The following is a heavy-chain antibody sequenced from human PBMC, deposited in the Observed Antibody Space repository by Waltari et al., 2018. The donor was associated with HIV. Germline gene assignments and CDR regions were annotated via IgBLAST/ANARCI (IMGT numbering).Heavy chain of an antibody. D-gene: IGHD6-19*01. Sequence: EVRLLESGGGLVRTGGSRRLAGAASGFRFSDYNMNWFRQGPGKGLEWVASIGSLQNFIHYADSVKGRFTVSRDNAKNSLYLQMNSLTAEDTAVYYCARGPSSGWSWFDPWGQGTLVTVSS. J-gene: IGHJ5*02. CDR2: IGSLQNFI. V-gene: IGHV3-21*01. CDR1: GFRFSDYN. CDR3: ARGPSSGWSWFDP.